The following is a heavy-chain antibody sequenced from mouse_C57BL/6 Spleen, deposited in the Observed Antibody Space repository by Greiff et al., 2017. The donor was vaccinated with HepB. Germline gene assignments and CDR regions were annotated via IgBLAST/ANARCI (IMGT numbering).Heavy chain of an antibody. D-gene: IGHD1-1*01. CDR2: INYDGSST. J-gene: IGHJ1*03. CDR3: ERDRGDYYGSSSSYLYFDV. Sequence: EVKLVESEGGLVQPGSSMKLSCTASGFTFSDYYMAWVRQVPEKGLEWVANINYDGSSTNYLDSLKSRFIISRDNAKNILYLQMSSLNTEDTATYYCERDRGDYYGSSSSYLYFDVWGTGTTVTVSS. V-gene: IGHV5-16*01. CDR1: GFTFSDYY.